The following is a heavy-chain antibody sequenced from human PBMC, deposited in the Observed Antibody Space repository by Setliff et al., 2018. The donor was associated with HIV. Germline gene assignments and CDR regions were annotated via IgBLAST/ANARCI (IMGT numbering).Heavy chain of an antibody. CDR3: ASFLRSGELSLFPDAFNM. Sequence: PGGSLRLSCAASGFTFSSYMMNWVRQAPGKGLEWVAGISDGGGSKYYADSVKGRFTVYRDNFKDMLYLQTDSLTAEDTAVYYCASFLRSGELSLFPDAFNMWGRGTLVTVSS. CDR1: GFTFSSYM. J-gene: IGHJ3*02. V-gene: IGHV3-23*01. CDR2: ISDGGGSK. D-gene: IGHD3-16*02.